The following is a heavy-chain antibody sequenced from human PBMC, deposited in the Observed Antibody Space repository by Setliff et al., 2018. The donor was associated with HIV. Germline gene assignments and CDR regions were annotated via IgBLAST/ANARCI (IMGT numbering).Heavy chain of an antibody. D-gene: IGHD3-22*01. CDR3: ARGPYYFDSFEYFQY. CDR2: INHSGST. V-gene: IGHV4-34*01. CDR1: GGSFTGHY. Sequence: NPSETLSLTCAVYGGSFTGHYWSWIRQTPGKGLEWIGEINHSGSTKYNPSLKSRVTISVDTSKNQFSLKVTSVTAADTAVYYCARGPYYFDSFEYFQYWGQGTAVTVSS. J-gene: IGHJ1*01.